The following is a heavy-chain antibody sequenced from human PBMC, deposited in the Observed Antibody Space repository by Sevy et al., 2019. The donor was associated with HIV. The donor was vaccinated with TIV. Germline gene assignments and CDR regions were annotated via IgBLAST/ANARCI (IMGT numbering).Heavy chain of an antibody. CDR3: AKGYRSGGSCPRDYYYYGMDV. V-gene: IGHV3-23*01. D-gene: IGHD2-15*01. CDR2: ISGSGRST. CDR1: GFTFSTYA. J-gene: IGHJ6*02. Sequence: GGSLRLSCAASGFTFSTYAMNWVRQAPGKGLEWVSSISGSGRSTYYADSVEGRFTISRHNSKNTLYLQMNSLRADDTAVYYCAKGYRSGGSCPRDYYYYGMDVWGQGTTVTVSS.